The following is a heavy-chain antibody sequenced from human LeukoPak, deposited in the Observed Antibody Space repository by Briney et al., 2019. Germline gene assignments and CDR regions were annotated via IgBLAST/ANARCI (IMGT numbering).Heavy chain of an antibody. V-gene: IGHV4-39*07. Sequence: HPSETLSLTCTVSGGSISSSSYYWGWIRQPPGKGLEWIGSIYYSGSTNYNPSLKSRVTISVDTSKNQFSLKLSSVTAADTAVYYCARDRAVAGRSDYFDYWGQGTLVTVSS. D-gene: IGHD6-19*01. CDR3: ARDRAVAGRSDYFDY. J-gene: IGHJ4*02. CDR1: GGSISSSSYY. CDR2: IYYSGST.